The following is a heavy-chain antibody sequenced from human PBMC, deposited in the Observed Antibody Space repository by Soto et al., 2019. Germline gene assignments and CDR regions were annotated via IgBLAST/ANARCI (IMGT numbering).Heavy chain of an antibody. J-gene: IGHJ6*03. D-gene: IGHD3-3*01. CDR2: ISGSGDNT. V-gene: IGHV3-23*01. Sequence: EVQLLESGGGLVQPGGSLRLSCAASGFTFSSYALNWVRQAPGKGLEWVSVISGSGDNTYYADSVKGRFTISRDNSKNTLYLQMNSLRAEDPAVYYCAKDLGTDDFWSAYYTYSYMDVWGKGTTVTVSS. CDR3: AKDLGTDDFWSAYYTYSYMDV. CDR1: GFTFSSYA.